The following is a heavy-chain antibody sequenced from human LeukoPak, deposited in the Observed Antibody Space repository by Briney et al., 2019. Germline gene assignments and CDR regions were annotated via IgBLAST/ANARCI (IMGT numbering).Heavy chain of an antibody. CDR1: GFTFSSYS. CDR2: ISSSSSTI. V-gene: IGHV3-48*01. CDR3: ARGNSVIIRLSYYYYMDV. D-gene: IGHD3-3*01. J-gene: IGHJ6*03. Sequence: QPGGSLRLSCAASGFTFSSYSMNWVRQAPGKGLEWVSYISSSSSTIYYADSVKGRFTISRDNAKNSLYLQMNSLRAEDTAVYYCARGNSVIIRLSYYYYMDVWGKGTTVTVSS.